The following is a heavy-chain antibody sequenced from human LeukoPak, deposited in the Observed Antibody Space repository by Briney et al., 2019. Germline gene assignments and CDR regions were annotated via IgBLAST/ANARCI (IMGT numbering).Heavy chain of an antibody. J-gene: IGHJ1*01. V-gene: IGHV4-30-2*01. CDR3: AKVAAAGTLYFQH. CDR1: GGSISSGGYS. Sequence: SETLSLTCAVSGGSISSGGYSWSWIRQPPGKGLEWIGYFYHSGSTYYNPSLKSRVTISVDRSKNQFSLKLSSVTAADTAVYYCAKVAAAGTLYFQHWGQGTLVTVSS. D-gene: IGHD6-13*01. CDR2: FYHSGST.